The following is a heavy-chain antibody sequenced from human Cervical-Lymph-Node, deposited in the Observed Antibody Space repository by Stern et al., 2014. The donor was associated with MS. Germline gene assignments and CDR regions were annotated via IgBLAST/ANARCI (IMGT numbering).Heavy chain of an antibody. V-gene: IGHV4-59*01. CDR3: ARDHISSWSQFDY. CDR2: IFSSGTT. D-gene: IGHD6-13*01. Sequence: VQLLESGPGLVKPSETLSLTCTVSGVSITNNYWNWIRQTPGKGLEWVGHIFSSGTTSYNPSLNSRVTISLDTPKNRFSLTLTSVTAADTAIYYCARDHISSWSQFDYWGQGILVTVSS. CDR1: GVSITNNY. J-gene: IGHJ4*02.